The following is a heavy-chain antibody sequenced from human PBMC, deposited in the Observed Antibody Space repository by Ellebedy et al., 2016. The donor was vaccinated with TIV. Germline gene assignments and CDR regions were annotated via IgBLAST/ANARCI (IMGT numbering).Heavy chain of an antibody. D-gene: IGHD2-21*02. J-gene: IGHJ4*02. CDR2: ISSKANNYAT. CDR3: VHIEVVTATGY. Sequence: PGGSLRLSCAASAFTFSGSAMHWVRQASGNGLEWVGRISSKANNYATAYAASVKGRFTISRDDSKNTAYLQMNSLKTEDTAVYYCVHIEVVTATGYWGQGTLVTVSS. CDR1: AFTFSGSA. V-gene: IGHV3-73*01.